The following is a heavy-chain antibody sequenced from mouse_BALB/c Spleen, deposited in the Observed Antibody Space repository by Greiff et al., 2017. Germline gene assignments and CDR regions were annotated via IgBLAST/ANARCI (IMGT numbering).Heavy chain of an antibody. D-gene: IGHD1-2*01. CDR2: INPNNGGT. CDR3: ARFSHYYGFDFDY. CDR1: GYTFTDYN. Sequence: VHVKQPGAELVKPGASVKIPCKASGYTFTDYNMDWVKQSHGKSLEWIGDINPNNGGTIYNQKFKGKATLTVDKSSSTAYMELRSLTSEDTAVYYCARFSHYYGFDFDYWGQGTTLTVSS. J-gene: IGHJ2*01. V-gene: IGHV1-18*01.